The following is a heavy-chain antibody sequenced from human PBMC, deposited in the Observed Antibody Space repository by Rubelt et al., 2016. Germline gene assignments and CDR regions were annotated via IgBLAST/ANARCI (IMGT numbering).Heavy chain of an antibody. Sequence: VQLVESGGGLVQPGGSLRLSCTASGFTFSSYAMHWVRQAPGKGLEWVAVISYDGSNKYYADSVKGRFAISRDNSKNTLYLQMNSLRAEDTAVYYCAKDQRAFDIWGQGTMVTVSS. V-gene: IGHV3-30*09. CDR2: ISYDGSNK. CDR3: AKDQRAFDI. CDR1: GFTFSSYA. J-gene: IGHJ3*02.